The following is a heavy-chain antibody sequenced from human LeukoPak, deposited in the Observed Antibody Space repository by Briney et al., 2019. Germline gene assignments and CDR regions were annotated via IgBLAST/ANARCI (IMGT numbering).Heavy chain of an antibody. CDR2: MYYSGSP. Sequence: PSETLSLTCTVSGGSISSYYWSWIRQPPGKGLEWIGYMYYSGSPNYNPSLKSRVAISVDRSTNQLSLKLSSVTAADTAVYYCARHGEQQLVRRWFDSWGQGTRVTVSS. CDR1: GGSISSYY. D-gene: IGHD6-13*01. CDR3: ARHGEQQLVRRWFDS. J-gene: IGHJ5*01. V-gene: IGHV4-59*08.